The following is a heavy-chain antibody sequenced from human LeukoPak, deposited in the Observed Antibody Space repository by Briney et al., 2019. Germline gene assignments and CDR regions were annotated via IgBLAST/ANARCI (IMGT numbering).Heavy chain of an antibody. V-gene: IGHV3-23*01. D-gene: IGHD1-14*01. CDR1: GFTFSSYA. J-gene: IGHJ4*02. CDR2: ISGSGGST. CDR3: AKDRGDGTRWDYFDY. Sequence: GGSLRLSCAASGFTFSSYAMSWVRQAPGKGLEWVSAISGSGGSTYYADSVKGRFTISRDNSKNTLYLQMNSLRAEDTAVYYCAKDRGDGTRWDYFDYWGQGTLVTVSS.